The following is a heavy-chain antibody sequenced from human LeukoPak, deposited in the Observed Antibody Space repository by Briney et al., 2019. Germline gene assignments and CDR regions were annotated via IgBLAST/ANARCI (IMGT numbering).Heavy chain of an antibody. D-gene: IGHD3-10*01. CDR1: GDNVSRNGAG. Sequence: PSQTLSLTCVISGDNVSRNGAGRHCLRQSPSRGLEWLGNTYYRSKWYNDYAGSVKSRITINADTSKNHFSLQLKSVTPEDTAVYYCARDPHYYDSGRELDYWGQGTLVTVSS. CDR3: ARDPHYYDSGRELDY. J-gene: IGHJ4*02. V-gene: IGHV6-1*01. CDR2: TYYRSKWYN.